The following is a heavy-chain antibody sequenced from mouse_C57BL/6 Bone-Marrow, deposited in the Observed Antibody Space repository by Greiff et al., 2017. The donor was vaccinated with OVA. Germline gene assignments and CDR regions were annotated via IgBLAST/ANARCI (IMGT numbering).Heavy chain of an antibody. J-gene: IGHJ1*03. Sequence: VQLQQSGPELVKPGASVKISCKASGYAFSSSWMNWVKQRPGKGLEWIGRIYPGDGDTNYNGKFKGKATLTADKSSSTAYMQLSSLTSEDSAVYFCAREYYYGSSYDWYFDVWGTGTTVTVSS. V-gene: IGHV1-82*01. CDR1: GYAFSSSW. CDR3: AREYYYGSSYDWYFDV. D-gene: IGHD1-1*01. CDR2: IYPGDGDT.